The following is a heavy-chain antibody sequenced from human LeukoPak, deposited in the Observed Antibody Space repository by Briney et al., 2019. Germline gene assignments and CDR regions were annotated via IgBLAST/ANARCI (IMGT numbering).Heavy chain of an antibody. Sequence: SETLSLTCTVSGGSISSYYWSWIRQPPGKGLEWIGYIYYSGSTNYNPSLKSRVTISVDTSKNQFSLKLSSVTAADTAVYYCARGRGAYYFDHWGQGTQVTVSS. CDR1: GGSISSYY. CDR3: ARGRGAYYFDH. CDR2: IYYSGST. V-gene: IGHV4-59*01. J-gene: IGHJ4*02. D-gene: IGHD6-25*01.